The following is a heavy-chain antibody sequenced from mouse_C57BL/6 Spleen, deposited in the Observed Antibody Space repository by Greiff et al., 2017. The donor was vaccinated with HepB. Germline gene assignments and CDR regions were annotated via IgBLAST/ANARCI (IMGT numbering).Heavy chain of an antibody. D-gene: IGHD1-1*01. CDR1: GYTFTSYW. J-gene: IGHJ3*01. CDR3: ARDGGSSYVAY. Sequence: QVQLQQPGAELVKPGASVKLSCKASGYTFTSYWMHWVKQRPGQGLEWIGMIHPNSGSTNYNEKFKGKATLTVDKSSSTAYMQLSSLTTEDSAVYYCARDGGSSYVAYWGQGTLVTVSA. CDR2: IHPNSGST. V-gene: IGHV1-64*01.